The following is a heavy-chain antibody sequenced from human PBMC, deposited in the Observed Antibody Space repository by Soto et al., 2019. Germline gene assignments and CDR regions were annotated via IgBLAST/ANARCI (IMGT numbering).Heavy chain of an antibody. CDR1: GFTVSSNY. V-gene: IGHV3-53*01. CDR2: IYSGGST. J-gene: IGHJ6*02. D-gene: IGHD6-19*01. CDR3: ARGKQKSSSGWGPYYYYYGMDV. Sequence: PGGSLRLSCAASGFTVSSNYMSWVRQAPGKGLEWVSVIYSGGSTYYADSVKGRFTISRDNSKNTLYLQMNSLRAEDTAVYYCARGKQKSSSGWGPYYYYYGMDVWGQGTTVTVSS.